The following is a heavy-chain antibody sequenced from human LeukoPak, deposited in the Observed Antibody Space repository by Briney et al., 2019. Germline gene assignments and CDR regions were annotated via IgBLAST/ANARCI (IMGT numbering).Heavy chain of an antibody. V-gene: IGHV3-15*01. CDR3: TTAQVGAQVPYYYYYYMDV. D-gene: IGHD1-26*01. CDR1: GFTFSNAW. Sequence: GGSLRLSRAASGFTFSNAWMRWVRQAPGKGLEWIGRTKSKTDGGTADYAAPVKGRFTISRDDSENTLYLQMNSLKTEDTAVYYCTTAQVGAQVPYYYYYYMDVWGKGTTVTVSS. CDR2: TKSKTDGGTA. J-gene: IGHJ6*03.